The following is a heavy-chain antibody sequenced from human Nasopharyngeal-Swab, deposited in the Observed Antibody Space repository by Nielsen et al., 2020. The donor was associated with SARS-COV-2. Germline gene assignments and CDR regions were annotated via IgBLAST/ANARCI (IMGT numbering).Heavy chain of an antibody. CDR3: TTVAGSYGRFDY. V-gene: IGHV1-24*01. CDR1: GYTLTELS. D-gene: IGHD1-26*01. J-gene: IGHJ4*02. CDR2: FDPEDGET. Sequence: ASVKVSCKVSGYTLTELSMHWVRQAPGKGLEWVGGFDPEDGETIYAQKFQGRVTMTEDTSTDTAYMELSSLTSEDTAVCYCTTVAGSYGRFDYWGQGTLVTVSS.